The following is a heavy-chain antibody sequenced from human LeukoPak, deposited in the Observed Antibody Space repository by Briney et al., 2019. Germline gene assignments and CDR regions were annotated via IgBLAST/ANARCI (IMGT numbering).Heavy chain of an antibody. CDR3: ARDGETVTNLYYFDY. J-gene: IGHJ4*02. V-gene: IGHV3-48*04. CDR1: GFTFSSYS. CDR2: ISSSSSTT. Sequence: GGSLRLSCAASGFTFSSYSMNWVRQAPGKGLEWVSYISSSSSTTYYADSVKGRFTISRDNAKNSLYLQMNSLRAGDTAVYYCARDGETVTNLYYFDYWGQGTLVTVSS. D-gene: IGHD4-17*01.